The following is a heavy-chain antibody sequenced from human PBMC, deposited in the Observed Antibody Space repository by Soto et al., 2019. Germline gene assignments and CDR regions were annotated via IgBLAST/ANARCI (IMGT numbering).Heavy chain of an antibody. CDR2: IIPILGIA. Sequence: QVQLVQSGAEVKKPGSSVKVSCKASGGTFSSYTISWVRQAPGQGLEWMGRIIPILGIANYAQKFQGRVTIPAKKSTSTAYMELSSLRSEEPAVYYWATQNGGGSWTYYYYYMDVW. J-gene: IGHJ6*03. V-gene: IGHV1-69*02. CDR3: ATQNGGGSWTYYYYYMDV. D-gene: IGHD2-15*01. CDR1: GGTFSSYT.